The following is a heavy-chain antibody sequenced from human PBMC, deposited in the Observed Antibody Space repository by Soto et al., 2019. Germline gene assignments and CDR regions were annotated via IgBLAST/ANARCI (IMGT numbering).Heavy chain of an antibody. CDR3: AKDRYYGSGSYYFDY. CDR2: ISWNSGSI. J-gene: IGHJ4*02. Sequence: GGSLRLSCAASGFTFDDYAMHWVRQAPGKGLEWVSGISWNSGSIGYADSVKGRFTISRDNAKNSLYLQMNSLRAEDTALYYCAKDRYYGSGSYYFDYWGQGTLVTVSS. V-gene: IGHV3-9*01. D-gene: IGHD3-10*01. CDR1: GFTFDDYA.